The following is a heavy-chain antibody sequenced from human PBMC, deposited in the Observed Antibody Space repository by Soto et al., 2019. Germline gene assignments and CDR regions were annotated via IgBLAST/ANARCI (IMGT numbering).Heavy chain of an antibody. D-gene: IGHD3-10*01. CDR1: GGSISSYY. J-gene: IGHJ6*02. Sequence: PSETLSFTCTVSGGSISSYYWSLIRQPPGKGLEWIWYIYYSGSANYNPSLKSRVTISVDKSKNQFSLKLSSVTAADTAVYYCVRDGGYYGSGSYYPLAYYRGIQVWGQGNTVT. CDR3: VRDGGYYGSGSYYPLAYYRGIQV. CDR2: IYYSGSA. V-gene: IGHV4-59*01.